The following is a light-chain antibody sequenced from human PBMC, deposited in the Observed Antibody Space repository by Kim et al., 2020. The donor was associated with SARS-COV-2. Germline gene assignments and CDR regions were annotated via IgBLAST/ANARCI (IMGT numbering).Light chain of an antibody. V-gene: IGLV3-1*01. J-gene: IGLJ2*01. CDR3: QAWDSSTVV. CDR1: ELEDKY. Sequence: VAPAKTASITFSGDELEDKYACWYQQKPAQSPVLVIYQDSKRPSGTPQRFSGSNSGNTATLTISGTQAMDEADYYCQAWDSSTVVFGGGTQLTVL. CDR2: QDS.